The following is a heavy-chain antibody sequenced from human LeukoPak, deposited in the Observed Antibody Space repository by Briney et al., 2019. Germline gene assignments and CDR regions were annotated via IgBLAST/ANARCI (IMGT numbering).Heavy chain of an antibody. CDR1: GGSFSGYY. D-gene: IGHD6-25*01. Sequence: SETLSLTCAVYGGSFSGYYWSWVRQPPGKGLEWIGEITDSGGRNYNPSLKSRVTISVDTSKNQFSLKLTSVTAADTAVYYFGRIDGRNYSREYWGQGTLVT. CDR2: ITDSGGR. V-gene: IGHV4-34*01. J-gene: IGHJ4*02. CDR3: GRIDGRNYSREY.